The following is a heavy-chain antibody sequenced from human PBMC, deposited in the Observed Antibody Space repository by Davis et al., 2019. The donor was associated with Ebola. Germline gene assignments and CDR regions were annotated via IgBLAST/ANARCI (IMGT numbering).Heavy chain of an antibody. CDR2: ISSSSSYI. CDR3: AKVAAYDAFDI. J-gene: IGHJ3*02. V-gene: IGHV3-21*04. CDR1: GFTFSIHG. D-gene: IGHD6-13*01. Sequence: GESLKISCAASGFTFSIHGMTWVRPAPGKGLEWVSSISSSSSYIYQADSVKCRLTISRDNSKNTLYLQMNSLRAEDTAVYYCAKVAAYDAFDIWGQGTMVTVSS.